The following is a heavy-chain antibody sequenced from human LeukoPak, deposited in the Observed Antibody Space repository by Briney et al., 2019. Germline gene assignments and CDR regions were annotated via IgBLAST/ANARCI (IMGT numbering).Heavy chain of an antibody. CDR3: ARESGGNSIDY. CDR1: GGSISSYY. Sequence: PSETLSLTCTVSGGSISSYYWSWIRQPPGKGLEWIGYIYYSGSTNYNPSLKSRVTISVDTSKNQFSLKLSSVNAADTAVYYCARESGGNSIDYWGQGTLVTVSS. V-gene: IGHV4-59*01. D-gene: IGHD4-23*01. J-gene: IGHJ4*02. CDR2: IYYSGST.